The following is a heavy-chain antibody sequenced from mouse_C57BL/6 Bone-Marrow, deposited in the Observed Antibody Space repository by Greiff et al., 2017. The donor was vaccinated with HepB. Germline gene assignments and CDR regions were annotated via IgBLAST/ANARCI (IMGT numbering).Heavy chain of an antibody. CDR2: IEPANGNT. CDR3: ARTPWFAY. Sequence: EVQLQQSVAELVRPGASVKLSCTASGYNIKNTYMHWVKQRPEQGLEWIGRIEPANGNTKYAPKFKGKATVTADTSSNTAYLQLSSLTSEDTAVYSCARTPWFAYWGQGTLVTVSA. CDR1: GYNIKNTY. J-gene: IGHJ3*01. V-gene: IGHV14-3*01.